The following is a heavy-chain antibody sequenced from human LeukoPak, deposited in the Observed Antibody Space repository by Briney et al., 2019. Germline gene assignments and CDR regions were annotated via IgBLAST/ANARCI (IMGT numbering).Heavy chain of an antibody. CDR3: ARRVAGSYHDAFDI. Sequence: GESLKISCTGSGYSFASYWIGWVRQMPGKGLEWMGIIYPGDSDTRYSPSFQGQVTISADKSISTAYLQWSSLRASDTAMYYCARRVAGSYHDAFDIWGQGTMVTVSS. V-gene: IGHV5-51*01. J-gene: IGHJ3*02. D-gene: IGHD1-26*01. CDR2: IYPGDSDT. CDR1: GYSFASYW.